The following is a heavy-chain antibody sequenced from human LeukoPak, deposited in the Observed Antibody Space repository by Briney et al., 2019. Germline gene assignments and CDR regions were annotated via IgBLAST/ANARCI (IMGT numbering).Heavy chain of an antibody. CDR3: ARDRGYGDYLYYYYGMDV. V-gene: IGHV1-2*02. CDR2: INPNSGGT. D-gene: IGHD4-17*01. CDR1: GYTFTGYY. Sequence: ASVKVSCKASGYTFTGYYIHWVRRAPGHGLEWMGWINPNSGGTNYAQKFQGRVTMTRDTSISTAYMELSRLRSDDTAVYYCARDRGYGDYLYYYYGMDVWGQGTTVTVSS. J-gene: IGHJ6*02.